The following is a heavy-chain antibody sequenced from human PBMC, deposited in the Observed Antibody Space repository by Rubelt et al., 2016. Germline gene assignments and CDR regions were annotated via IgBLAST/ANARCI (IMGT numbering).Heavy chain of an antibody. V-gene: IGHV3-21*01. Sequence: VSSISSSSSYIYYADSVKGRFTISRDNAKNSLYLQMNSLRAEDTAVYYCARDEEEYSGYDLVDNWFDPWGQGTLVTVSS. D-gene: IGHD5-12*01. CDR3: ARDEEEYSGYDLVDNWFDP. CDR2: ISSSSSYI. J-gene: IGHJ5*02.